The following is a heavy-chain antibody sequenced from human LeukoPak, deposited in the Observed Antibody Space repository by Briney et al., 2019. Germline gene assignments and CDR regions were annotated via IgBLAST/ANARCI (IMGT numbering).Heavy chain of an antibody. Sequence: PGGSLRLSCAASGFTFSSYAMSWVRQAPGKGLEWVSAISGSGGSTYYIDSVKGRFTISRDNSKNTLYLQMNSLRAEDTAVYYCAKASYFHGSGSYFPFDYWGQGTLVTVSS. J-gene: IGHJ4*02. CDR1: GFTFSSYA. D-gene: IGHD3-10*01. CDR2: ISGSGGST. CDR3: AKASYFHGSGSYFPFDY. V-gene: IGHV3-23*01.